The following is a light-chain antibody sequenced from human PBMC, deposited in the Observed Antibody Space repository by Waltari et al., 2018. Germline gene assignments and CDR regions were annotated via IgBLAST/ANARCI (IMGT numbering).Light chain of an antibody. J-gene: IGLJ2*01. V-gene: IGLV3-9*01. CDR2: EDS. Sequence: SYELTQPLPVSVALGQMARITCGENDIGRKYVYWYQQKPARAPVLVIYEDSKRPSGIPEHFAGSNSGNTATLTIDGAQASDEADYYCQVWGSNTVSFGGGTRLTVL. CDR1: DIGRKY. CDR3: QVWGSNTVS.